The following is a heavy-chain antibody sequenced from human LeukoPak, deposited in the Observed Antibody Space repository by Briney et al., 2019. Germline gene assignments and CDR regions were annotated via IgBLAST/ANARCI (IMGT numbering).Heavy chain of an antibody. J-gene: IGHJ6*02. D-gene: IGHD2-15*01. CDR3: ARSSDRYGMDV. CDR2: ITGSGGGT. CDR1: GFTFSTYA. Sequence: GSLRLSCATSGFTFSTYAMSWVRQAPGKGLEWVSSITGSGGGTYYADSVKGRFTISRDNAKNSLYLQMNSLRAEDTAVYYCARSSDRYGMDVWGQGTTVTVSS. V-gene: IGHV3-23*01.